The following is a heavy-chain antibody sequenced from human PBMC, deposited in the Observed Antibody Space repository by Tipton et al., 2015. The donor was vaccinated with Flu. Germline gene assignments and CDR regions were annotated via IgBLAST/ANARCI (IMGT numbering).Heavy chain of an antibody. CDR3: AKGYSYYYYYSMDV. Sequence: YLRLSCAASKFTFRTSHMHWVRQAPGKGPEWVALIASDGSGEQYADSVRGRFTISRDNAKNSLYLQMGSLRAEDTALYFCAKGYSYYYYYSMDVWGQGTTVTVSS. CDR1: KFTFRTSH. D-gene: IGHD2-21*01. J-gene: IGHJ6*02. CDR2: IASDGSGE. V-gene: IGHV3-30*15.